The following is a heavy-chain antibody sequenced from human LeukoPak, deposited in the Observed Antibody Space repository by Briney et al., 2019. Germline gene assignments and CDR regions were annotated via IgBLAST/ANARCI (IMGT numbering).Heavy chain of an antibody. V-gene: IGHV4-59*08. CDR1: GGSISSYY. CDR2: IYYSGST. Sequence: PSETLSLTCTVSGGSISSYYWSWIRQPPGKGLEWIGCIYYSGSTNYNPSLRSRVTISVDTSKNEFSLKLGSVTAADTAVYYCARLSDSDSSGYYWGFEYWGQGSLVTVSS. CDR3: ARLSDSDSSGYYWGFEY. D-gene: IGHD3-22*01. J-gene: IGHJ4*02.